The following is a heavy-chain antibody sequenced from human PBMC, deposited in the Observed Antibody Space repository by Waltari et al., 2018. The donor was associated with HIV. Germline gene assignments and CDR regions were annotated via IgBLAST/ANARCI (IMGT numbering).Heavy chain of an antibody. D-gene: IGHD2-8*01. V-gene: IGHV3-73*01. CDR2: ITSKGDNYAT. CDR1: GFTFSASP. J-gene: IGHJ6*02. CDR3: ALYGFGPRYYGMDV. Sequence: EVQLVESGGGLVQPGGSLKVSCAASGFTFSASPIHWVRQASGRGLEWVGRITSKGDNYATAYAASVKGRFTISRDDSKNTADLQMNSLKTEDTAIYYCALYGFGPRYYGMDVWGQGTTVTVSS.